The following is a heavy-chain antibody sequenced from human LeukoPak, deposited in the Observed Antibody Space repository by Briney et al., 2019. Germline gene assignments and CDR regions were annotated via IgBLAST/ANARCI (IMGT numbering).Heavy chain of an antibody. CDR1: GGSISSYY. Sequence: SETLSLTCTVSGGSISSYYWSWIRQPPGKGLEWIGYIYYSGSTNYNPSLKSRVTISVDTSKNQFSLKLSSVTAADTAVYYCARAQSGPPAASDYWPGGAFDIWGQGTMVTVSS. J-gene: IGHJ3*02. CDR3: ARAQSGPPAASDYWPGGAFDI. V-gene: IGHV4-59*08. CDR2: IYYSGST. D-gene: IGHD4-17*01.